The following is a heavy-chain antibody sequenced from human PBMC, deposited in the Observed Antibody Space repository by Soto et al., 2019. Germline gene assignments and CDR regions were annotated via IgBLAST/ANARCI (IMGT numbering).Heavy chain of an antibody. CDR2: IDWNGDT. D-gene: IGHD4-4*01. J-gene: IGHJ4*02. Sequence: QITLKESGPTLVKPTQTLTLTCSFSGFSLNTTGVDVSGVRQPPGKALEWLTLIDWNGDTRDKPSLKSRLTLTKDASSNQGALTITNMDTVDTATYYCTYHPPFADYNFDQWGQGTLVTVSS. V-gene: IGHV2-5*01. CDR3: TYHPPFADYNFDQ. CDR1: GFSLNTTGVD.